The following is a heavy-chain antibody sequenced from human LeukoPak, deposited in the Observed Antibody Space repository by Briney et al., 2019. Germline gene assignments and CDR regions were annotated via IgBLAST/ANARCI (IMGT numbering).Heavy chain of an antibody. J-gene: IGHJ5*02. CDR2: IYSSGST. Sequence: SETLSLTCTVSGVSISRYYWSRIRQPAGKGLEWIGRIYSSGSTNYNPSLKSRVTISVDTSKNQFSLKLSSVTAADTAVYYCARGYRHCSSTSCEDWFDPWGQGTLVTVSS. CDR3: ARGYRHCSSTSCEDWFDP. D-gene: IGHD2-2*01. CDR1: GVSISRYY. V-gene: IGHV4-4*07.